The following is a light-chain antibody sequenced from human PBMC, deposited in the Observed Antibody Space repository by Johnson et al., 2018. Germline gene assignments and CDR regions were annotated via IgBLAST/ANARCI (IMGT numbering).Light chain of an antibody. CDR1: SSNIGNNY. CDR2: ENN. J-gene: IGLJ1*01. V-gene: IGLV1-51*02. CDR3: GTWDSSLSAGNV. Sequence: QSVFTQPPSVSAAPGQKVTISCSGSSSNIGNNYVSWYQQLPGTAPKLLIYENNKRPSGIPDRFSGSKSGTSATLGITGLQTGDAADYYCGTWDSSLSAGNVFGTGTKVTVL.